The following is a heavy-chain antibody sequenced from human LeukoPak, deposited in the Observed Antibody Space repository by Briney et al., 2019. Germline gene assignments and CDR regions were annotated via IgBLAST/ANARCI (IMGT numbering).Heavy chain of an antibody. J-gene: IGHJ4*02. CDR2: ISSSGSTI. V-gene: IGHV3-48*03. CDR1: GFTFSSYE. Sequence: QPGGSLRLSCAASGFTFSSYEMNWVRQAPGKGLEWVSYISSSGSTIYYADSVKGRFTISRDNAKNSLYLQMNSLRAEDTALYYCAKDISSSWYRGPDYWGQGTLVTVSS. D-gene: IGHD6-13*01. CDR3: AKDISSSWYRGPDY.